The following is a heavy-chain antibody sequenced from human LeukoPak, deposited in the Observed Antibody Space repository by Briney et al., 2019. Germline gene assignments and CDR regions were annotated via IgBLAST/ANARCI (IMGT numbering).Heavy chain of an antibody. CDR3: ARDLGIAVAGTGRRWFDP. V-gene: IGHV4-38-2*02. J-gene: IGHJ5*02. D-gene: IGHD6-19*01. Sequence: KPSETLSLTCTVSGYCISSGYYWGWIRQPPGKGLDWIGSIYHSGSTYYNPSLKSRVTISVDTSKNQFSLKLSSVTAADTAVYYCARDLGIAVAGTGRRWFDPWGQGTLVTVSS. CDR1: GYCISSGYY. CDR2: IYHSGST.